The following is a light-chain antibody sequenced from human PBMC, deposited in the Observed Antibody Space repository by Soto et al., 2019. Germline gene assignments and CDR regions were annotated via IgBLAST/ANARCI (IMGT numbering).Light chain of an antibody. V-gene: IGKV1-5*03. Sequence: DIQMTQSPSTLSASVGDRVTITCRASQRISSWLAWYQQKPGKAPKLLFYKASSLESGVPSRFSGSGSGTEFTLTISSLQPDDFATYYCQQYDSYSPWTFGQGTKVEIK. CDR1: QRISSW. CDR3: QQYDSYSPWT. J-gene: IGKJ1*01. CDR2: KAS.